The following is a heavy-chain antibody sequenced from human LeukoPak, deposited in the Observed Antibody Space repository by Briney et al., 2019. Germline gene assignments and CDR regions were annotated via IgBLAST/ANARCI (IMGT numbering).Heavy chain of an antibody. CDR2: IKSKTDGATT. V-gene: IGHV3-15*01. CDR1: GFTFSNAW. J-gene: IGHJ4*02. D-gene: IGHD3-10*01. Sequence: PGGSLRLSCAASGFTFSNAWMSWVRQAPGKGLEWVGRIKSKTDGATTDYGAPVKGRFTISRDDSKNTVYLQMNSLKTEDTAVYYCTASRGSGNFIYWGQGTLVTVSS. CDR3: TASRGSGNFIY.